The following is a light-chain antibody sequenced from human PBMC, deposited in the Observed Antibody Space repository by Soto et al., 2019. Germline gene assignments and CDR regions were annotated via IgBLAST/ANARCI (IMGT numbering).Light chain of an antibody. Sequence: DIQMTQSPSSLSASVGDRVTITCRASQSISSYLNWYQHKPGKAPKLLIYDESSLQSGVPSRFSGSGSGTDFTLTISSLQPEDFATYYCQQYYSYPYTFGQGTKLEIK. CDR2: DES. CDR1: QSISSY. CDR3: QQYYSYPYT. V-gene: IGKV1-39*01. J-gene: IGKJ2*01.